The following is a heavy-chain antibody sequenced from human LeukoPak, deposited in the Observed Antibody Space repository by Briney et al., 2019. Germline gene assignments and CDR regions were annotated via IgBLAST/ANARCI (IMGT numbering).Heavy chain of an antibody. CDR2: INSDGSST. D-gene: IGHD1-26*01. J-gene: IGHJ4*02. CDR1: GFSFSNFW. V-gene: IGHV3-74*01. Sequence: GSLRLSCAASGFSFSNFWMTWVRQAPGKGLVWVSRINSDGSSTNYADSVKGRFTISRDKAKSTLYLQMNSLRAEDTAVYYCARQSGSYFDYWGQGTLVTVSS. CDR3: ARQSGSYFDY.